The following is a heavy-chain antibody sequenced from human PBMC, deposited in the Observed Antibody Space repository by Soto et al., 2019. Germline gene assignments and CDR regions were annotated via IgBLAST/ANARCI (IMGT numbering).Heavy chain of an antibody. D-gene: IGHD3-3*01. CDR2: ISGSGGST. Sequence: EVQLLESGGGLVQPGGSLRLSCAASGFTFSSYAMSWVRQAPGKGLEWVSAISGSGGSTYYADSVKGRFTISRDNSKNTLYLQRNSLRAEDTAVYYCAKLPYYDLWSGSTKGWFDLWGQGTLVTVSS. CDR1: GFTFSSYA. J-gene: IGHJ5*02. V-gene: IGHV3-23*01. CDR3: AKLPYYDLWSGSTKGWFDL.